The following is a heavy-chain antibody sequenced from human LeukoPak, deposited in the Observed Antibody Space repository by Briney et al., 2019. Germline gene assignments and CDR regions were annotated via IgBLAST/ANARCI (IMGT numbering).Heavy chain of an antibody. Sequence: VASVTVSCKASGYTFTIYGISWVRQAPGQGLEWMGWISAYNGNTNYSQKLQGRVTMTTDTSTSTAYMELRSLRSDDTAVYYCARDIPHPYDSSGYLRRYYFDYWGQGTLVTVSS. CDR3: ARDIPHPYDSSGYLRRYYFDY. D-gene: IGHD3-22*01. CDR2: ISAYNGNT. V-gene: IGHV1-18*01. CDR1: GYTFTIYG. J-gene: IGHJ4*02.